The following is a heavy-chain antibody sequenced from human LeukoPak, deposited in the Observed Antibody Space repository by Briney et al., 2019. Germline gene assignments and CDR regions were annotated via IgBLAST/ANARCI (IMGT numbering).Heavy chain of an antibody. CDR3: ARAPVLNDFWSGYPHTYYYYYMDV. V-gene: IGHV3-7*01. J-gene: IGHJ6*03. CDR1: GFTFSSYW. Sequence: GGSLRLSCAASGFTFSSYWMSWVRQAPGKGLEWVANIKQDGSEKYYVDSVKGRFTISRDNAKNSLYLQMNSLRAEDTAVYYCARAPVLNDFWSGYPHTYYYYYMDVWGKGTTVTVSS. D-gene: IGHD3-3*01. CDR2: IKQDGSEK.